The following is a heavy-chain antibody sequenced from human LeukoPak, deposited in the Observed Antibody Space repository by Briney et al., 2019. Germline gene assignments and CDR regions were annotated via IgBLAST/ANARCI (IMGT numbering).Heavy chain of an antibody. J-gene: IGHJ4*02. CDR2: ISGSGGST. CDR3: AKGLRYCSGVTCYKDNY. V-gene: IGHV3-23*01. CDR1: GFTFSSYA. Sequence: AGGSLRLSCAASGFTFSSYAMSWVRQAPGKGLEWVSTISGSGGSTYYADSVKGRFTLSRDNSKNTLYLQMNSLRAEDTAVYYCAKGLRYCSGVTCYKDNYWGQGTLVTVSS. D-gene: IGHD2-15*01.